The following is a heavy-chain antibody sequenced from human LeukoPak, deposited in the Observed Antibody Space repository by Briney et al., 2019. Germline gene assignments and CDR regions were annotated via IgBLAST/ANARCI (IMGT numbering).Heavy chain of an antibody. CDR3: AKDLPVYYGSGSYDY. CDR2: INSDGSST. J-gene: IGHJ4*02. D-gene: IGHD3-10*01. V-gene: IGHV3-74*01. Sequence: GGSLRLSCAASGFTFSSYWMHWVRQAPGKGLVWVSRINSDGSSTSYADSVKGRFTISRDNAKNTLYLQMNSLRAEDTAVYYCAKDLPVYYGSGSYDYWGQGTLVTVSS. CDR1: GFTFSSYW.